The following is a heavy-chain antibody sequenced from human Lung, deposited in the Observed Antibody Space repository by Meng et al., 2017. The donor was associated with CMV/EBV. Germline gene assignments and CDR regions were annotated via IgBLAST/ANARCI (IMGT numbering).Heavy chain of an antibody. J-gene: IGHJ6*02. D-gene: IGHD3-3*01. CDR3: AGGLYDLWSGYYYYGMDV. V-gene: IGHV1-2*02. Sequence: ASVKVSCKASGYTFTGYYMHWVRQAPGQGLEWMGWINPNSGGTNYAQKFQGRVTMTRDTSISTAYMELSRLRSDDTAVYYCAGGLYDLWSGYYYYGMDVWGQGTTVTVSS. CDR2: INPNSGGT. CDR1: GYTFTGYY.